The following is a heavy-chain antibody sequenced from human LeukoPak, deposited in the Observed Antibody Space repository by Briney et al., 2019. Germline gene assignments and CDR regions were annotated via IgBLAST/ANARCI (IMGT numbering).Heavy chain of an antibody. V-gene: IGHV4-39*01. J-gene: IGHJ4*02. CDR1: GGSISSSSYY. CDR3: ARPISGWYYFDY. Sequence: SETLSLTCTVSGGSISSSSYYWGWIRQPPGKGLEWIGSIYYSGSTYYNPSLKSRVTISVDTSKNQFSLKLSSVTAADTAVYYCARPISGWYYFDYWGQGTLVTVSS. CDR2: IYYSGST. D-gene: IGHD6-19*01.